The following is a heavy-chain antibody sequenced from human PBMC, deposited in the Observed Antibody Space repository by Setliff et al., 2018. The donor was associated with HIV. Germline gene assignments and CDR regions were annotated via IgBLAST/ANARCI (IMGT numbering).Heavy chain of an antibody. CDR1: GYSFTNYW. CDR2: TYPGDSDT. J-gene: IGHJ4*02. Sequence: PGESLKISCKGSGYSFTNYWIGWVRQMPGKGLEWMGITYPGDSDTRYSPSFQGQVNISADKSISTAYLQWSSLKASDTAMYYCARLSVVTATRIYYFDYWGQGTLVTVSS. D-gene: IGHD2-21*02. CDR3: ARLSVVTATRIYYFDY. V-gene: IGHV5-51*01.